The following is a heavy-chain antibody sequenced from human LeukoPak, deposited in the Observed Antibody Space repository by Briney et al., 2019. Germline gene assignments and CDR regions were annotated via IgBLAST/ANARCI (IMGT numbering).Heavy chain of an antibody. D-gene: IGHD6-6*01. CDR2: INHSGST. Sequence: PSETLSLTCSVSGGSIRDTSFYWGWIRQPPGKGLEWIGEINHSGSTNYNPSLKSRVTISVDTSKNRFSLKLSSVTAADTAVYYCARGLPYSSSSNIWGYNWFDPWGQGTLVTVSS. J-gene: IGHJ5*02. V-gene: IGHV4-39*07. CDR1: GGSIRDTSFY. CDR3: ARGLPYSSSSNIWGYNWFDP.